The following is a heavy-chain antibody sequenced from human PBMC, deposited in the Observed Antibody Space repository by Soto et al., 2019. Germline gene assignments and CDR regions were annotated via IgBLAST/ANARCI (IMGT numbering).Heavy chain of an antibody. CDR2: INPNSGGT. D-gene: IGHD3-3*01. CDR3: ARDRAGFWSGYYTYYFDY. Sequence: ASVKVSCKASGYTFTGYYMHWVRQAPGQGLEWMGWINPNSGGTNYAQKFQGWVTMTRDTSISTAYMELSRLRSDDTAVYYCARDRAGFWSGYYTYYFDYWGQGTLVTVSS. J-gene: IGHJ4*02. CDR1: GYTFTGYY. V-gene: IGHV1-2*04.